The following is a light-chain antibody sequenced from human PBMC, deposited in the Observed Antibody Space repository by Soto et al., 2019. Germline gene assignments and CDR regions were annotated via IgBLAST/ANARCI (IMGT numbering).Light chain of an antibody. CDR2: AAS. CDR1: QGIKND. J-gene: IGKJ1*01. CDR3: LQNNRYPWT. V-gene: IGKV1-6*01. Sequence: AIQMTQSPSSLSASVGDRVTITCRASQGIKNDVAWYQQKPGKAPKLLIYAASSLQSGAPPRFSGSGSGTDFTLTISSLQPEDFATYYFLQNNRYPWTFGQGTKVAIK.